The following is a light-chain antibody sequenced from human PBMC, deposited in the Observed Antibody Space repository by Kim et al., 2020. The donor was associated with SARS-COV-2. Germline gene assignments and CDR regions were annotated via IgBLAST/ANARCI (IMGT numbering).Light chain of an antibody. CDR1: SSRLGGNA. CDR2: NND. V-gene: IGLV1-44*01. CDR3: AAWDDSLKGVV. J-gene: IGLJ2*01. Sequence: GQMVTISSPRISSRLGGNAVTWYRHLPGTAPKLLIYNNDERTSGVPARFSGSKSGTSVSLAISGLQSEDEADYHCAAWDDSLKGVVFGGGTQLTVL.